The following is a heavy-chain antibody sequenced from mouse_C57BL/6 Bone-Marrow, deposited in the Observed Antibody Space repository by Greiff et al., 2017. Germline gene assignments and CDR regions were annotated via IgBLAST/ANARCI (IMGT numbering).Heavy chain of an antibody. D-gene: IGHD2-1*01. CDR2: ISNGGGST. J-gene: IGHJ2*01. Sequence: EVKLVESGGGLVQPGGSLKLSCAASGFTFSDYYMYWVRQTPEKRLEWVAYISNGGGSTYYPDTVKGRFTISRDNAKNTLYLQMSRLKSEDTAMYYCERRGNYGGNYFDYWGQGTTLTVSS. CDR1: GFTFSDYY. CDR3: ERRGNYGGNYFDY. V-gene: IGHV5-12*01.